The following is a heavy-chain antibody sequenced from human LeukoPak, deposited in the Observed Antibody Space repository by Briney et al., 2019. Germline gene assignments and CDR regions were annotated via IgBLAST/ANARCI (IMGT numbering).Heavy chain of an antibody. Sequence: GGSLRLPCAASGFTFSSYAMHWVRQAPGKGLEWVAVISYDGSNKYYADSVKGRFTISRDNSENTLYLQMNSLRAEDTAVYYCARGLVTVTTKVHYYGMDVWGQGTTVTVSS. J-gene: IGHJ6*02. CDR2: ISYDGSNK. D-gene: IGHD4-17*01. V-gene: IGHV3-30-3*01. CDR3: ARGLVTVTTKVHYYGMDV. CDR1: GFTFSSYA.